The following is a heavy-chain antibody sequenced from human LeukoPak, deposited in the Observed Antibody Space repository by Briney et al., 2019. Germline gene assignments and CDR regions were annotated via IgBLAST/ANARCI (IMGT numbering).Heavy chain of an antibody. D-gene: IGHD2-15*01. CDR1: GFTFSSYW. CDR3: ARDWLTYSARWYVSAFDY. J-gene: IGHJ4*02. V-gene: IGHV3-7*01. CDR2: IKQDESEK. Sequence: QTGGSLRLSCAASGFTFSSYWMSWVRQAPGKGLEWVANIKQDESEKYYVDSVKGRFTISRDNAKNSLYLQMNSLRAEDTDIYYCARDWLTYSARWYVSAFDYWGPGTLVTVSS.